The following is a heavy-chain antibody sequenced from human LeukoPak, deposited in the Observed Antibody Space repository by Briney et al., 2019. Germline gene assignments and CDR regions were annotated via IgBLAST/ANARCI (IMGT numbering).Heavy chain of an antibody. CDR3: ARDRRSGYCSGGSCYSLWSPGDY. CDR2: IYYSGST. D-gene: IGHD2-15*01. CDR1: GGSISSYY. J-gene: IGHJ4*02. V-gene: IGHV4-4*08. Sequence: SETLSLTCTVSGGSISSYYWSWIRQPPGKGLEWIGYIYYSGSTNYNPSLKSRVTISVDTSKNQFSLKLSSVTAADTAVYYCARDRRSGYCSGGSCYSLWSPGDYWGQGTLVTVSS.